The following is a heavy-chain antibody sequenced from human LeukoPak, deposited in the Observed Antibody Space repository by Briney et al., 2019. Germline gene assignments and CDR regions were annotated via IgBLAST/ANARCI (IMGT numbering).Heavy chain of an antibody. V-gene: IGHV3-53*01. Sequence: GGSLRLSCAASGFSVSNNYMSWVRQAPGKGLERVTVIYSGDSTYYADSVKGRFTISRDNSKNTLYLQMNSLRAEDTAVYYCAKDPAGFGVGPTDYWGQGTLVTVSS. CDR1: GFSVSNNY. CDR3: AKDPAGFGVGPTDY. J-gene: IGHJ4*02. D-gene: IGHD3-3*01. CDR2: IYSGDST.